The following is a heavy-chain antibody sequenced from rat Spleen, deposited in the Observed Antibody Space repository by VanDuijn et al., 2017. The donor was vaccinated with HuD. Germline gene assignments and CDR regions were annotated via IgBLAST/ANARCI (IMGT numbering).Heavy chain of an antibody. CDR2: ISTSGGST. J-gene: IGHJ2*01. V-gene: IGHV5-46*01. Sequence: EVQLVESAGGLVQPGRSLKLSCAASGFTFSSFPMAWVRQAPTKGLEWVATISTSGGSTYYRDSVKGRFTISRDNAKSTLYLQMDSLRSEDTATYYCARSSLDYWGQGVMVTVSS. CDR3: ARSSLDY. CDR1: GFTFSSFP.